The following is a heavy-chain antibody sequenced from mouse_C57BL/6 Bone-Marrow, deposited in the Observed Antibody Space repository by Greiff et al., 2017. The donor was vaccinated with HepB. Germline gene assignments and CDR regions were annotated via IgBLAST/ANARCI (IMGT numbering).Heavy chain of an antibody. CDR2: IYPSDSET. Sequence: QVQLQQPGAELVRPGSSVKLSCKASGYTFTSYWMDWVKQRPGQGLEWIGNIYPSDSETHYNQKFKDKATLTVDKSSSTAYMQLSSLTSEDSAVYYCARKGSSGSDSYYYAMDYWGQGTSVTVSS. D-gene: IGHD3-2*02. V-gene: IGHV1-61*01. J-gene: IGHJ4*01. CDR1: GYTFTSYW. CDR3: ARKGSSGSDSYYYAMDY.